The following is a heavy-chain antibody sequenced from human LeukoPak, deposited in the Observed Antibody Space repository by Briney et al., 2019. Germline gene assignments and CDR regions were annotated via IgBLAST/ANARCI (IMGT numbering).Heavy chain of an antibody. CDR2: ITPIFGTA. CDR3: VSSSPNWFDP. V-gene: IGHV1-69*05. J-gene: IGHJ5*02. CDR1: GGTFSSYA. Sequence: ASVKVSCKASGGTFSSYAISWVRQAPGQGLEWMGGITPIFGTANYAQKFQGRVTITTDESTSTAYMELSSLRSEDTAVYYCVSSSPNWFDPWGQGTLVTVSS. D-gene: IGHD6-13*01.